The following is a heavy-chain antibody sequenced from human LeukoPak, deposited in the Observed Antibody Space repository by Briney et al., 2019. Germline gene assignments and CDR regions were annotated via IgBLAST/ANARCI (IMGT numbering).Heavy chain of an antibody. V-gene: IGHV3-33*06. CDR2: IWYDGSNK. CDR1: GFTFSNYG. Sequence: GRSLRLSCAASGFTFSNYGIHWVRQAPGKGLEWVALIWYDGSNKKYADSVKGRFTISRDNSKNTLYLQMNSLRAEDTAVYYCAKVWDTYYYDSSGSFDYWGQGTLVTVSS. D-gene: IGHD3-22*01. CDR3: AKVWDTYYYDSSGSFDY. J-gene: IGHJ4*02.